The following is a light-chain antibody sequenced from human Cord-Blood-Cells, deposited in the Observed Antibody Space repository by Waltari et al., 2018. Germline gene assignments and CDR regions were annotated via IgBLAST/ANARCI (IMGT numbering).Light chain of an antibody. V-gene: IGLV1-47*02. CDR1: RSNIGTNH. J-gene: IGLJ1*01. Sequence: SVLTQPPSASGTPGPRVIISCSGSRSNIGTNHVYWYQQPPGTAPKLLIYSNHQRRSGSPVRFFGSKSGTSASLAISGLRSEDEADYYCAAWDDSLSVLYVFGTGTKVTVL. CDR3: AAWDDSLSVLYV. CDR2: SNH.